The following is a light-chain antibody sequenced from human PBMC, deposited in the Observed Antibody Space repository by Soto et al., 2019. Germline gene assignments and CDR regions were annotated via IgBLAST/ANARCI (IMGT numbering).Light chain of an antibody. V-gene: IGLV2-14*01. CDR1: SSDIGGYNF. Sequence: QSALTQPASVSGSPGQSITISCTGTSSDIGGYNFVSWYQQHPGKAPKLMIYEVTNRPSGVSNRFSGSKSGNTASQTISGLQAEDEAHYYCNSYTISNTYVLFGGGTKLTVL. J-gene: IGLJ2*01. CDR3: NSYTISNTYVL. CDR2: EVT.